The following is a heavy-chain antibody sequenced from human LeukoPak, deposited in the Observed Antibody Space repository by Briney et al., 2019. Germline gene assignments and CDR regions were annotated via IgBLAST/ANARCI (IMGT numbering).Heavy chain of an antibody. CDR3: AKDIGGGSYYDY. Sequence: GGSLRLSCAASGFTFDDYAMHWVRQAPGKGLEWVSGISWNSGSIGYADSVKGRFTISRDNAKNFLYLQMNSLRAEDTALYYCAKDIGGGSYYDYWGQGTLVTVSS. V-gene: IGHV3-9*01. J-gene: IGHJ4*02. D-gene: IGHD2-21*01. CDR1: GFTFDDYA. CDR2: ISWNSGSI.